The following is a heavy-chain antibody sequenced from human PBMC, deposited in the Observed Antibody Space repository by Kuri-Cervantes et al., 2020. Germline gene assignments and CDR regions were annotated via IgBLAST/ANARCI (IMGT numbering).Heavy chain of an antibody. D-gene: IGHD3-3*01. CDR1: GDSIKDNY. Sequence: GSLRLSCNVSGDSIKDNYWSWIRQPPGKGLEWVGYIYSSGSTYYNPSLKSRVTISVDTSKNQFYLKLSSVTAADTAVYYCARLGRLTILGVDASEIDYWGQGTLVTVSS. V-gene: IGHV4-59*08. CDR3: ARLGRLTILGVDASEIDY. CDR2: IYSSGST. J-gene: IGHJ4*02.